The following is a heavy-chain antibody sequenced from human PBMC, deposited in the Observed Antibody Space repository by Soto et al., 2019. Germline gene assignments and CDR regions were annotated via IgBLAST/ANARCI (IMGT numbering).Heavy chain of an antibody. CDR2: ISYEGSNN. Sequence: QVQLVEAGGGVVQPGRSLRLSCGASGFTFNSHGMHWVRQAPGKGLEWVAVISYEGSNNFYAESVKGRFTISRDNSKNTLYLQMNTLRPEDTGVYYCARVTPGNNLYYFSGLDVWGRGTSVTVSS. D-gene: IGHD1-1*01. CDR1: GFTFNSHG. J-gene: IGHJ6*02. V-gene: IGHV3-30*03. CDR3: ARVTPGNNLYYFSGLDV.